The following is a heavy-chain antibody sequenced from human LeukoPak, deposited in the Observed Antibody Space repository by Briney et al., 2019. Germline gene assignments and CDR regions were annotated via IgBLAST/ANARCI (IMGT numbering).Heavy chain of an antibody. J-gene: IGHJ4*02. D-gene: IGHD3-10*01. V-gene: IGHV4-34*01. CDR3: ARTYGGEYYFDY. CDR2: INHSGST. Sequence: SETLSLTCAVYGGSFSGYYWSWIRQPPGKGLEWIGEINHSGSTNYNPSLKSRVTISVDTSKNQFSLKLSPVTAADTAVYYCARTYGGEYYFDYWGQGTLVTVSS. CDR1: GGSFSGYY.